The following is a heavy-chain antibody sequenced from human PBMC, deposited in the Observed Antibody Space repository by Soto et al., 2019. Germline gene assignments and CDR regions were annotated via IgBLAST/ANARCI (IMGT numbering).Heavy chain of an antibody. D-gene: IGHD3-3*01. CDR1: GSSTTSYW. CDR3: ANLGVFDGTDSNEIDV. CDR2: IDPSDSYT. Sequence: GKSIQNERNGSGSSTTSYWLIWVREMTGKGMEWMGRIDPSDSYTNYSPSFQGHVTISADKSIRTAYLQWRSLKASATAMYYCANLGVFDGTDSNEIDVLSLGAAVTV. J-gene: IGHJ6*02. V-gene: IGHV5-10-1*01.